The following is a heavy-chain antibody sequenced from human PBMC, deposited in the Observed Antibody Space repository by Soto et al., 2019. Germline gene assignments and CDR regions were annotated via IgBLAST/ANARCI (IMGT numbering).Heavy chain of an antibody. J-gene: IGHJ5*02. CDR3: AKFGLWFGELPHYNWFDP. V-gene: IGHV3-73*01. D-gene: IGHD3-10*01. CDR1: GFTFGASA. Sequence: PGGSLRLSCAASGFTFGASALQWVRQASGKGLEWLGRIGSRGETYATTYAASVKGRFTISRDNSKNTLYLQMNSLRAEDTAVYYCAKFGLWFGELPHYNWFDPWGQGTLVTVSS. CDR2: IGSRGETYAT.